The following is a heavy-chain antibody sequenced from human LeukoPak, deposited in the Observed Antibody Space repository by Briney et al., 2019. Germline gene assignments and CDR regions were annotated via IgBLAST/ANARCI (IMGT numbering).Heavy chain of an antibody. V-gene: IGHV1-69*05. J-gene: IGHJ4*02. Sequence: SVKVSCKASGGTFSSYAISWVRQAPGQGLEWMGGIIPIFGTANYAQKFQGRVTITTDESTSTAYMELSSLRSEDTAVYYCARAYCGGDRYNPFDYWGQGTLVTVSS. CDR1: GGTFSSYA. CDR2: IIPIFGTA. CDR3: ARAYCGGDRYNPFDY. D-gene: IGHD2-21*02.